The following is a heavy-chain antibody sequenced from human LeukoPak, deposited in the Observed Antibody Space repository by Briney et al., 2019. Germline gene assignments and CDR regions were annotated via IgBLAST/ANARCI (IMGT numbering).Heavy chain of an antibody. Sequence: PSETLSLTCTVSGGSISRYYWTWIRQPAGKGLEWVGRIYYTGSTNYSPSLKSRVTMSVDTSKNQFSLKLSSVTAADTAVYYCARVSSTTYRDWFDPWGRGTLVTVSS. J-gene: IGHJ5*02. D-gene: IGHD2/OR15-2a*01. V-gene: IGHV4-4*07. CDR3: ARVSSTTYRDWFDP. CDR1: GGSISRYY. CDR2: IYYTGST.